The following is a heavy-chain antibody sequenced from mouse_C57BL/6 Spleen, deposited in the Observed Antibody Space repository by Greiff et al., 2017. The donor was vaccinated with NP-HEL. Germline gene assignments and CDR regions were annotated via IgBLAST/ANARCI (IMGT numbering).Heavy chain of an antibody. CDR3: ARSFITTVVATPYWYFDV. D-gene: IGHD1-1*01. V-gene: IGHV1-85*01. J-gene: IGHJ1*03. CDR2: IYPRDGST. Sequence: QVQLQQSGPELVKPGASVKLSCKASGYTFTSYDINWVKQRPGQGLEWIGWIYPRDGSTKYNEKFKGKATLTVDTSSSTAYMELHSLTSEDSAVYFCARSFITTVVATPYWYFDVWGTGTTVTVSS. CDR1: GYTFTSYD.